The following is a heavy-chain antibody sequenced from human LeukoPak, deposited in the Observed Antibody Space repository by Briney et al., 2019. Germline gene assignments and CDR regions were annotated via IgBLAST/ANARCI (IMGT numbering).Heavy chain of an antibody. CDR3: VRSITMFQY. D-gene: IGHD3-10*02. CDR1: GFIFDEYG. CDR2: ISLNGGAT. J-gene: IGHJ1*01. Sequence: GGSLRLSCAASGFIFDEYGMSWVRQAPGKGLEWVAGISLNGGATGYAGSVKGRFTISRDNAKNSLYLQMNSLRAEDTALYYCVRSITMFQYWGQGTLVTVSS. V-gene: IGHV3-20*04.